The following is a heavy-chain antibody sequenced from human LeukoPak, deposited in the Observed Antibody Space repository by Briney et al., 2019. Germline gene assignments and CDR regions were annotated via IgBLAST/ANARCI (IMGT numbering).Heavy chain of an antibody. Sequence: GGSLRLSCAASGFTFSKSPMTWVRQALGKGLEWVSTISDSGGDTYHADSVKGRFTISRDNSKNTLYLQMNSLRAEDTAVYYCAKDPVEWLDYYYYYMDVWGKGTTVTVSS. CDR1: GFTFSKSP. CDR2: ISDSGGDT. V-gene: IGHV3-23*01. J-gene: IGHJ6*03. D-gene: IGHD3-3*01. CDR3: AKDPVEWLDYYYYYMDV.